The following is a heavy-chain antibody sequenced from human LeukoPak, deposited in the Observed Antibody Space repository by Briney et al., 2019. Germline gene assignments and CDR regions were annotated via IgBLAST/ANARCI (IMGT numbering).Heavy chain of an antibody. D-gene: IGHD6-19*01. CDR3: ARARIAVAGTLVY. V-gene: IGHV1-46*01. J-gene: IGHJ4*02. CDR2: INPSGGST. Sequence: ASVKVSCKASGYTFTAYYMHWVRQAPGQGLEWMGIINPSGGSTSYAQKFQGRVTITRDTSTSTVYMELSSLRSEDTAVYYCARARIAVAGTLVYWGQGTLVTVSS. CDR1: GYTFTAYY.